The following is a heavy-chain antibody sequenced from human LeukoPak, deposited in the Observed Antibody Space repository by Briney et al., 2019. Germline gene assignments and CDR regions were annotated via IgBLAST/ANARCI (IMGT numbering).Heavy chain of an antibody. CDR1: GFTFSSYS. Sequence: KTGGSLRLSCAASGFTFSSYSMNWVRQAPGKGLEWVSSISSSSSYIYYADSVKGRFTISRDNAKNSLYLQMNSLRAEDTAVYYCARDQDYGSGSYEFDYWGQGTLVTVSS. D-gene: IGHD3-10*01. J-gene: IGHJ4*02. V-gene: IGHV3-21*01. CDR3: ARDQDYGSGSYEFDY. CDR2: ISSSSSYI.